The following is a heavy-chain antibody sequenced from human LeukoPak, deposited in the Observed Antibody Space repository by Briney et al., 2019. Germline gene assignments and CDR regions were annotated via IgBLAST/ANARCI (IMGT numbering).Heavy chain of an antibody. Sequence: SQTLSLTCTVSGGSISSGDYYWSWIRQPPGKGLEWIGYIYYSGSTYYNPSLKSRFTISVDTSKNQFSLKLSYVTAADPAVYYCARIVVLPDARDPSEATTRWYFDYWGQGTLVTVSS. V-gene: IGHV4-30-4*01. CDR1: GGSISSGDYY. J-gene: IGHJ4*02. CDR2: IYYSGST. D-gene: IGHD2-2*01. CDR3: ARIVVLPDARDPSEATTRWYFDY.